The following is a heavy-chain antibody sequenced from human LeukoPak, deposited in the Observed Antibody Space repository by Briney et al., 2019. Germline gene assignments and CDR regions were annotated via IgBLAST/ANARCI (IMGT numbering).Heavy chain of an antibody. V-gene: IGHV4-38-2*02. D-gene: IGHD3-16*01. CDR1: GGSISSGYY. Sequence: PSETLSLTCTVSGGSISSGYYWGWIRQPPGKGLEWIGSIYHSGSTYYNPSFKSRVTISVDTSKNQFSLKLSSVTAADTAVYYCARSPYDYVWGSCDYWGQGTLVTVSS. J-gene: IGHJ4*02. CDR2: IYHSGST. CDR3: ARSPYDYVWGSCDY.